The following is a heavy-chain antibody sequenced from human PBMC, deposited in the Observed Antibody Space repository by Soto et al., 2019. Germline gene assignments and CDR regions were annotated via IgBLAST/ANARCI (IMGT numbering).Heavy chain of an antibody. Sequence: PXETLSLTCTVSGCSISSYYWSWIQQPAGKGLEWIGRIYTSGSTNYNPSLKSRVTMSVDTSKNQFSLKLSSVTAADTAVYYCARGLGWSGGSSRKNYYGMDVWGQGTTVTVSS. J-gene: IGHJ6*02. CDR1: GCSISSYY. CDR2: IYTSGST. V-gene: IGHV4-4*07. CDR3: ARGLGWSGGSSRKNYYGMDV. D-gene: IGHD2-15*01.